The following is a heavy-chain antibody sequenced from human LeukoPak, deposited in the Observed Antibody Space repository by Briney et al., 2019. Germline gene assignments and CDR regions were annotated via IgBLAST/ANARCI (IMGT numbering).Heavy chain of an antibody. D-gene: IGHD2-2*01. V-gene: IGHV4-4*07. Sequence: PSETLSLTCTVSGGSISSYYWSWIRQPAGKGLEWIGRIYTGGSTNYNPSLKSRVTMSVDTSKNQFSLKLSSVTAADTAVYYCARDYCSSTSCYRTGYFDYWGQGTLVTVSS. CDR3: ARDYCSSTSCYRTGYFDY. CDR1: GGSISSYY. J-gene: IGHJ4*02. CDR2: IYTGGST.